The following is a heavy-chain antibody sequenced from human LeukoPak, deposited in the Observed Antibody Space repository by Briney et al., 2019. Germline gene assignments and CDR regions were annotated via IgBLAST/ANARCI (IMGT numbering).Heavy chain of an antibody. V-gene: IGHV3-23*01. CDR1: GFTFSSYA. J-gene: IGHJ4*02. Sequence: GESLRLSCAASGFTFSSYAMSWVRQTPGKGLEWVSAISSGRTTYYADPVKGRFTISRDNSKNTLYLQMNSLRAEDTAVYYCAKESIAARPSYFDYWGQGTLVTVSS. CDR3: AKESIAARPSYFDY. CDR2: ISSGRTT. D-gene: IGHD6-6*01.